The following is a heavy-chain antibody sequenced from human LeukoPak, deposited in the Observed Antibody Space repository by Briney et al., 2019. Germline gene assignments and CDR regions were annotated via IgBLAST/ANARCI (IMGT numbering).Heavy chain of an antibody. V-gene: IGHV4-59*01. CDR2: IYYSGST. Sequence: SETLSLTCTVSGGSISSYYWSWIRQPPGKGLEWFGDIYYSGSTNYNPSLKSRVTISVGTSKNQFSLKLSSVTAADTAVYYCARVLYGSGFLDAFDIWGQGTMVTVSS. J-gene: IGHJ3*02. CDR3: ARVLYGSGFLDAFDI. CDR1: GGSISSYY. D-gene: IGHD3-10*01.